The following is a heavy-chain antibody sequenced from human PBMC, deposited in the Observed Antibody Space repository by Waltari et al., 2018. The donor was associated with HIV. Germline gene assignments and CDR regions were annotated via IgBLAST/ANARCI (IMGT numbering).Heavy chain of an antibody. CDR2: IMRNGDHI. V-gene: IGHV3-21*01. Sequence: EVHLVESGGGLVKPGGSLRRSCPASVFRFSTYSLSWVRQAPGKGLQWVSSIMRNGDHIYYEDSLKGRFTISRDDARSSLYLQMDSLRAEDTAVYYCVSGVVPAPAPPFWYLDVWGRGTLVTVSS. J-gene: IGHJ2*01. CDR3: VSGVVPAPAPPFWYLDV. CDR1: VFRFSTYS. D-gene: IGHD3-3*01.